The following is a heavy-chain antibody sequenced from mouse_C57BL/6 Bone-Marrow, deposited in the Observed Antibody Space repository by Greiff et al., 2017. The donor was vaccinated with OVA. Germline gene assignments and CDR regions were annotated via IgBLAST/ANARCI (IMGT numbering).Heavy chain of an antibody. CDR3: ARTAGLYVDY. CDR1: GFTFSSYG. Sequence: VNVVESGGDLVKPGGSLKLSCAASGFTFSSYGMSWVRQTPDKRLEWVATISSGGSYTYYPDSVKGRFTISRDNAKNTLYLQMSSQKSEDTAVYYCARTAGLYVDYWGQGTTLTVSS. CDR2: ISSGGSYT. D-gene: IGHD3-1*01. V-gene: IGHV5-6*02. J-gene: IGHJ2*01.